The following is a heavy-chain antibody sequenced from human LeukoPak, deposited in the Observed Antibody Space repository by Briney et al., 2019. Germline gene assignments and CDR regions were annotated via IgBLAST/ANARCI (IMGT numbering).Heavy chain of an antibody. CDR1: GYTFTRYD. CDR3: ARGPLVRLPSSFDP. Sequence: GASVKVSCKASGYTFTRYDINWVRQATGQGLEWMGWMNPNSGNTGSAQRFQGRVTMTRDTSRSTAYMELSSLTSEDTAVYYCARGPLVRLPSSFDPWGQGTLVTVSS. D-gene: IGHD3-16*02. V-gene: IGHV1-8*01. CDR2: MNPNSGNT. J-gene: IGHJ5*02.